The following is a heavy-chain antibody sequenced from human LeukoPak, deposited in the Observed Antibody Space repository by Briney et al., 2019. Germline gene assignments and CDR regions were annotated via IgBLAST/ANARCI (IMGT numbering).Heavy chain of an antibody. CDR1: GGTFSSYA. CDR3: ARDWSSPLTSDAFDI. J-gene: IGHJ3*02. CDR2: IIPIFGTA. D-gene: IGHD1-20*01. Sequence: SSVKVSCKASGGTFSSYAISWVRQAPGQGLEWMGGIIPIFGTANYAQKFQGRVTITADESTSTAYMELSSLRSEDTAVYYCARDWSSPLTSDAFDIWGQGTMVTVPS. V-gene: IGHV1-69*01.